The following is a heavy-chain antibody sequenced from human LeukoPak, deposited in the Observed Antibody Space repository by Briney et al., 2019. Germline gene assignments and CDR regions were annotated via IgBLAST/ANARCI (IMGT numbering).Heavy chain of an antibody. CDR2: MNPKTGNT. CDR1: GYTFTNFD. D-gene: IGHD4-11*01. CDR3: VRIYYSNAFDI. J-gene: IGHJ3*02. Sequence: ASVKVSCKASGYTFTNFDINWVRQATGQGLEWMGWMNPKTGNTGSAQKFQGRDTITGNTSISTVYMELSSLRSEDTAVYYCVRIYYSNAFDIWGQGTMVTVSS. V-gene: IGHV1-8*01.